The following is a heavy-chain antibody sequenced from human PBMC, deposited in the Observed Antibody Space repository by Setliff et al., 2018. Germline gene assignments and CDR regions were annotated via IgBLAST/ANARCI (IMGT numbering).Heavy chain of an antibody. Sequence: LSLTCNVSGDSISAASIMAWIRQPPGKGLEFIGYVYYSGAAKYDPSLRSRITMSVDTSKTQLSLKLNSMTTADTAVYYCARGGTYRYFDYWGQGTLVTVSS. CDR2: VYYSGAA. V-gene: IGHV4-59*01. CDR3: ARGGTYRYFDY. J-gene: IGHJ4*02. CDR1: GDSISAAS.